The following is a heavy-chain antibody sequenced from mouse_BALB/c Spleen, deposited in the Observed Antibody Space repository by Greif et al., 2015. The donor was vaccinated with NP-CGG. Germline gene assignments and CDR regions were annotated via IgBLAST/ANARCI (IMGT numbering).Heavy chain of an antibody. D-gene: IGHD2-1*01. CDR3: ASHGNYGFAY. J-gene: IGHJ3*01. CDR1: GFNIKDYY. Sequence: EVMLVESGAELVRPGALVKLSCKASGFNIKDYYMHWVKQRPEQGLEWIGWIDPENGNTIYDPKFQGKASITADTSSNTAYLQLSSLTSEDTAVYYCASHGNYGFAYWGQGTLVTVSA. V-gene: IGHV14-1*02. CDR2: IDPENGNT.